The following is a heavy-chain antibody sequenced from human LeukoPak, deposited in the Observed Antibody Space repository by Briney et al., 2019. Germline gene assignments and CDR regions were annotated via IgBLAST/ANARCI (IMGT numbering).Heavy chain of an antibody. Sequence: GGPLRLSCAASGFTFSSYAMSWVRQAPGMGLEWVSAISGSGGSTYYADSVKGRLTISRDNSKNTLYLQMNSLRAEDTAIYYCARSLISAVIGMDVWGQGTAVTVSS. CDR1: GFTFSSYA. V-gene: IGHV3-23*01. J-gene: IGHJ6*02. D-gene: IGHD3-3*01. CDR2: ISGSGGST. CDR3: ARSLISAVIGMDV.